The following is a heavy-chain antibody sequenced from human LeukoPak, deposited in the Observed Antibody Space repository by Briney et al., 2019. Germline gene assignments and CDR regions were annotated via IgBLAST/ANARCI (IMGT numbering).Heavy chain of an antibody. J-gene: IGHJ4*02. CDR1: GLTFSSYA. D-gene: IGHD3-22*01. CDR3: AKENSGSFDY. CDR2: VSGKSVNT. Sequence: PVGSLRLSSAASGLTFSSYAMRWVRQTPGKGPERVSSVSGKSVNTMYADAVKGRFTISRDNSRNTLALQMNSLRAEDTAVYYCAKENSGSFDYWGRGALVSVSS. V-gene: IGHV3-23*01.